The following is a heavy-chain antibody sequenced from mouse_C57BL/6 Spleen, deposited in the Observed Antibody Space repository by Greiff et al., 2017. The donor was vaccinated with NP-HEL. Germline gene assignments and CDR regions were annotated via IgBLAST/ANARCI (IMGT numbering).Heavy chain of an antibody. CDR1: GYTFTSYW. J-gene: IGHJ2*01. CDR3: ARSNWEWDLYYFDY. Sequence: QVQLQQPGAELVRPGSSVKLSCKASGYTFTSYWMHWVKQRPIQGLEWIGNIDPSDSETHYNQKFKDKATLTVDKSSSTAYMQLSSLTSEDSAVYYCARSNWEWDLYYFDYWGQGTTLTVSS. D-gene: IGHD4-1*02. V-gene: IGHV1-52*01. CDR2: IDPSDSET.